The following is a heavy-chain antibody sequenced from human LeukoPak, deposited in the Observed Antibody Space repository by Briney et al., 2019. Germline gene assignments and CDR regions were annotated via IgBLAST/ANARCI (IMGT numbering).Heavy chain of an antibody. CDR3: ATVGNYYGSGSYYYWLDP. D-gene: IGHD3-10*01. V-gene: IGHV1-24*01. CDR1: GYALTELS. J-gene: IGHJ5*02. Sequence: VASVKVSRKVSGYALTELSMHWVRQAPGKGLEWMGGFDPEDGDTIYAQKFQDRVTKTEDTSTDTAYMELSSLRSEDTAVYYCATVGNYYGSGSYYYWLDPWGQGTLVTVSS. CDR2: FDPEDGDT.